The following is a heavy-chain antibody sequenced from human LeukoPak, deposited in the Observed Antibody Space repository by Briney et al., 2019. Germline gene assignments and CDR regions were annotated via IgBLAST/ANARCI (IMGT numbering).Heavy chain of an antibody. CDR1: EFSVGSNY. V-gene: IGHV3-66*01. CDR2: IYSGGST. Sequence: PGGSLRLSCAASEFSVGSNYMTWVRQAPGKGLEWVSLIYSGGSTYYADSVKGRFTISRDNAKNSLYLQMNSLRAEDTAVYYCAREYSRDFDYWGQGTLVTVSS. CDR3: AREYSRDFDY. J-gene: IGHJ4*02. D-gene: IGHD6-13*01.